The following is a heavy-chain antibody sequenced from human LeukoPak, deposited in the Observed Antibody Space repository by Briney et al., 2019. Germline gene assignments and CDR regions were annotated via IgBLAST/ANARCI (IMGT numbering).Heavy chain of an antibody. CDR1: GVSISSGDYY. J-gene: IGHJ5*02. CDR2: IYYSGST. Sequence: PSQTLSLTCTVSGVSISSGDYYWSWIRQPPGKGLEWIGYIYYSGSTYYNPSLKSRVTISVDTSKNQFSLKLSSVTAADTAVYYCASTHSGYDSFWFDPWGQGTLVTVSS. D-gene: IGHD5-12*01. CDR3: ASTHSGYDSFWFDP. V-gene: IGHV4-30-4*01.